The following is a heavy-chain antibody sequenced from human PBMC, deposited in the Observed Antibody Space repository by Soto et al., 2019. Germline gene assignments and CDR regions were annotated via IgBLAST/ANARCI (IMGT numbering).Heavy chain of an antibody. Sequence: GVPLRLSCAPSGFTFSTYAMTWVRQAPGQGLKWVSALSASGATTYDADSVKGWFTISRDNPENTLYLQMNSLSAEDTAVYYCAKGLSGSQYYHYDMDVWGQGTTVTVSS. J-gene: IGHJ6*03. V-gene: IGHV3-23*01. CDR3: AKGLSGSQYYHYDMDV. CDR1: GFTFSTYA. D-gene: IGHD1-26*01. CDR2: LSASGATT.